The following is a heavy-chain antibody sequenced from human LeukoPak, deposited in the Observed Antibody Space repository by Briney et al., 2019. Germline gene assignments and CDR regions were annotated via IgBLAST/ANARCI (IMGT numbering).Heavy chain of an antibody. CDR1: GGSISGSSYY. V-gene: IGHV4-39*07. D-gene: IGHD6-19*01. CDR3: ARDGAGVYFDY. J-gene: IGHJ4*02. CDR2: IYYRGNT. Sequence: SETLSLTCTVSGGSISGSSYYWGWIRQPPGKGLEWIGTIYYRGNTYYNPSLKSRVSISVDTSKNQFSLSLRSVTAADTAVYYCARDGAGVYFDYWGQGTLVTVSS.